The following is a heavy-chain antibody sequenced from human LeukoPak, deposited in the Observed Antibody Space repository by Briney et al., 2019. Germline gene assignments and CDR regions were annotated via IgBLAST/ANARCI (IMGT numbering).Heavy chain of an antibody. CDR1: GGSFSGYY. J-gene: IGHJ6*02. CDR2: INHSGST. D-gene: IGHD6-19*01. CDR3: VRAPGYSSGRKVRAPWYYYYGRDV. V-gene: IGHV4-34*01. Sequence: SETLSLTCAVYGGSFSGYYWSWIRQPPGKGLEWIGEINHSGSTNYNPSLKSRVTISVDTSKNQFSLKLSSVTAADTAVYYCVRAPGYSSGRKVRAPWYYYYGRDVWGQGTTVTVSS.